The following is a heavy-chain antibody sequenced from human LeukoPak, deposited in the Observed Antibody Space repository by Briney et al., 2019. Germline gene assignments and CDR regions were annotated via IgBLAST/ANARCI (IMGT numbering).Heavy chain of an antibody. Sequence: GGSLRLSCAASGFTFRSYWMTWVRQASGKGLEWVAHIKQDGSEKYYVDSLKGRFTISRDNAKNSLYLQMNSLRAEDTAVYYCARGMFDILTGSYFSFYDYWGQGALVTVSS. D-gene: IGHD3-9*01. V-gene: IGHV3-7*01. J-gene: IGHJ4*02. CDR2: IKQDGSEK. CDR3: ARGMFDILTGSYFSFYDY. CDR1: GFTFRSYW.